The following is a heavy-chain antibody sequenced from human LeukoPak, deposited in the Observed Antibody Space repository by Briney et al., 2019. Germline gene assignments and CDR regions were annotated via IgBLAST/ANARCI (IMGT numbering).Heavy chain of an antibody. J-gene: IGHJ4*02. Sequence: PSETLSLTRTVSGGSISSYYWSWIRQPPGKGLEWIAYISDIGSINYNPSLKSRVTISLDTSKNQFSLKLSSVTAADTAVYYCARHHPRNTVDFWGQGTLVTVSS. D-gene: IGHD2/OR15-2a*01. CDR2: ISDIGSI. V-gene: IGHV4-59*08. CDR3: ARHHPRNTVDF. CDR1: GGSISSYY.